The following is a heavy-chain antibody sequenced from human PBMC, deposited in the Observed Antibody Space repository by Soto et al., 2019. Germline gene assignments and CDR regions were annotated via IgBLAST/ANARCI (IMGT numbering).Heavy chain of an antibody. CDR1: GYTFTSYG. J-gene: IGHJ4*02. CDR2: ISAYNGNT. V-gene: IGHV1-18*01. CDR3: ARDSGVRSVVVAATKDYFDY. D-gene: IGHD2-15*01. Sequence: GASVKVSCKASGYTFTSYGISWVRQAPGQGLEWMGWISAYNGNTNYAQELQGRVTMTTDTSTSTAYMELRSLRSDDTAVYYCARDSGVRSVVVAATKDYFDYWGQGTLVTVSS.